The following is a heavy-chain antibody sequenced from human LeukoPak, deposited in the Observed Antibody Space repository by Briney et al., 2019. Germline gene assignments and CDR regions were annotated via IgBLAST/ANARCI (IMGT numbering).Heavy chain of an antibody. Sequence: SVKVSCRASGGTFSSYAISWVRQAPGQGLEWMGGIIPIFGTANYAQKFQGRVTITADESTSTAYMELSSLRSEDTAVYYCARAVLSGYDKYYFDYWGQGTLVTVSS. D-gene: IGHD5-12*01. V-gene: IGHV1-69*13. J-gene: IGHJ4*02. CDR2: IIPIFGTA. CDR3: ARAVLSGYDKYYFDY. CDR1: GGTFSSYA.